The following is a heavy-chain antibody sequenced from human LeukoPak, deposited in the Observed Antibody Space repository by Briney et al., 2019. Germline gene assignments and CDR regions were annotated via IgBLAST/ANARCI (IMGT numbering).Heavy chain of an antibody. CDR2: IWYDGSNK. CDR3: ARGGDYGDAFDI. V-gene: IGHV3-33*01. CDR1: GFTFSSYD. J-gene: IGHJ3*02. Sequence: GGSLRLSCAASGFTFSSYDMHWVRQAPGKGLGGVAVIWYDGSNKYYADSVKGRFTISRDKSKNTLYLQMNSLRAEDTAVYYCARGGDYGDAFDIWGQGTMVTVSS. D-gene: IGHD4-17*01.